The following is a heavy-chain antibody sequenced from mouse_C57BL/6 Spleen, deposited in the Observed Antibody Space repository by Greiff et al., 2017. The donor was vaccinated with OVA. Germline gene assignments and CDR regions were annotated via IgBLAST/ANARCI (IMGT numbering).Heavy chain of an antibody. CDR2: IHPNSGST. V-gene: IGHV1-64*01. CDR1: GYTFTSYW. J-gene: IGHJ1*03. Sequence: QVQLQQPGAELVKPGASVKLSCKASGYTFTSYWMHWVKQRPGQGLEWIGMIHPNSGSTNYNEKFKSKATLTVDKSSSTAYMQLSSLTSEDAAVYYCASQLGRGYFDVWGTGTTVTVSS. CDR3: ASQLGRGYFDV. D-gene: IGHD4-1*02.